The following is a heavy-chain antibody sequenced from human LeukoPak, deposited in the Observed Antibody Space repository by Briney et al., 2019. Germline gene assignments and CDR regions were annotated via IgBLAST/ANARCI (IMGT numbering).Heavy chain of an antibody. V-gene: IGHV4-4*07. CDR1: GGFISSYY. J-gene: IGHJ4*02. D-gene: IGHD3-22*01. CDR3: ARGPYYYDSSGYRYFDY. CDR2: IYTSGST. Sequence: SETLSLTCTVSGGFISSYYWSWIRQPAGKGLEWIGRIYTSGSTNYHPSLKSRVTMSVDTSKNPVSLKLSSVTAADTAVYYCARGPYYYDSSGYRYFDYWGQGTLVTVSS.